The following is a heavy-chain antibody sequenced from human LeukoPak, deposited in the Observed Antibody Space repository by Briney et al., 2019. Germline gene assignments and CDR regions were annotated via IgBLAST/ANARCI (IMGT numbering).Heavy chain of an antibody. Sequence: PSETLSLTCTVSGGSISSYYWSWIRQPPGKGLEWIGYIYYSGSTNYNPSLKSRVTISVDTSKNQFSLKLSSVTAADTAVYYCASGYNWNYGSYFDLWGRGTLVTVSS. V-gene: IGHV4-59*01. D-gene: IGHD1-7*01. CDR1: GGSISSYY. CDR3: ASGYNWNYGSYFDL. CDR2: IYYSGST. J-gene: IGHJ2*01.